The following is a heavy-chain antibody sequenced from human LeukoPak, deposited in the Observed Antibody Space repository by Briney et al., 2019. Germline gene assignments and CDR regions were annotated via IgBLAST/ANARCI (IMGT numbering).Heavy chain of an antibody. CDR3: ARTHDSGSYDR. J-gene: IGHJ4*02. CDR2: IYSGGST. Sequence: GGSLRLSCAASGFTVSSNYMSWVRQAPGKGLEWVSVIYSGGSTYYADSVKGRFTISRDNSKNTLYLQMSSLRAEDTAVYYCARTHDSGSYDRWGQGTLVTVSS. V-gene: IGHV3-66*02. D-gene: IGHD1-26*01. CDR1: GFTVSSNY.